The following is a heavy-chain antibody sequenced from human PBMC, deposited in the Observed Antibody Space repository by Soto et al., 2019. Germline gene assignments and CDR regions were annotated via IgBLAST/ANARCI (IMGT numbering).Heavy chain of an antibody. Sequence: SETLSLTCTVSGGSISGYYWSWIRQPPGKGLEWIGEINHSGSTNYNPSLKSRVTISVDTSKNQFSLKLSSVTAADTAVYYCARVLYYYGSGSAQYYFDYWGQGTLVTV. V-gene: IGHV4-34*01. D-gene: IGHD3-10*01. CDR1: GGSISGYY. CDR3: ARVLYYYGSGSAQYYFDY. CDR2: INHSGST. J-gene: IGHJ4*02.